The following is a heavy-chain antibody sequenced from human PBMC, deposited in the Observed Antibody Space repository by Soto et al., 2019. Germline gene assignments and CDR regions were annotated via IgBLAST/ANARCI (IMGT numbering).Heavy chain of an antibody. Sequence: PSETLSLTCAVYGGSFSGYYWSWIRQPPGKGLEWIGEINHSGSTNYNPSLKSRVTISVDTSKNQFSLKLSSVTAADTAVYYCARGYCSSTSCYAVTPYYYYMDVWGKGTTVTVSS. CDR2: INHSGST. CDR1: GGSFSGYY. CDR3: ARGYCSSTSCYAVTPYYYYMDV. V-gene: IGHV4-34*01. J-gene: IGHJ6*03. D-gene: IGHD2-2*01.